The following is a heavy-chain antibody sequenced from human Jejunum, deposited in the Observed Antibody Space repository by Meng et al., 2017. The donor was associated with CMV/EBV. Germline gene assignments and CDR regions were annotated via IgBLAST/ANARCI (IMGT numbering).Heavy chain of an antibody. D-gene: IGHD2-2*02. V-gene: IGHV3-30*04. Sequence: GFTFSNYAMYWGRRAPGKGLEWVAVISYDGRDNYYADSVKGRFTIFRDNSKNTLDLQMNSLRAEDTAVYFCARGRVSYTSWSSQGNWGQGALVTVSS. CDR1: GFTFSNYA. CDR3: ARGRVSYTSWSSQGN. CDR2: ISYDGRDN. J-gene: IGHJ4*02.